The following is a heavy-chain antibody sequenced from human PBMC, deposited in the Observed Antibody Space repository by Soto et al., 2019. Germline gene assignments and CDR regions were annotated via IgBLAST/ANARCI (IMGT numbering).Heavy chain of an antibody. CDR2: IDPSDSYT. CDR3: ARLAVAGNRYYYYGMDV. V-gene: IGHV5-10-1*01. Sequence: PGESLKISCKGSGYSFTSYWISWVRQMPGKGLEWMGRIDPSDSYTNYSPSFQGHVTISADKSISTAYLQWSSLKASDTAMYYCARLAVAGNRYYYYGMDVWGQGTTVTVSS. J-gene: IGHJ6*02. CDR1: GYSFTSYW. D-gene: IGHD6-19*01.